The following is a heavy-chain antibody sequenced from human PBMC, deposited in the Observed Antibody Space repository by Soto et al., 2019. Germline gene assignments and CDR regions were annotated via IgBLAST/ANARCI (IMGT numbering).Heavy chain of an antibody. CDR1: GFTFSSYW. J-gene: IGHJ4*02. CDR2: IKQDGSEK. Sequence: GGSLRLSCAASGFTFSSYWMSWVRQAPGKGLEWVANIKQDGSEKYYVDSVKGRFTISRDNAKNSLYLQMNSLRAEDTAVYYCARDTWLMVYATHYFDYWGQGTLVTVYS. V-gene: IGHV3-7*03. CDR3: ARDTWLMVYATHYFDY. D-gene: IGHD2-8*01.